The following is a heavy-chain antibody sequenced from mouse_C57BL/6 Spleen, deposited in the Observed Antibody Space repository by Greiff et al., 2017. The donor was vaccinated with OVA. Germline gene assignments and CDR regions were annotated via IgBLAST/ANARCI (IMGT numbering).Heavy chain of an antibody. CDR1: GFTFSDYY. CDR2: INYDGSST. CDR3: ARVTTVVATGYFDV. J-gene: IGHJ1*03. Sequence: EVQLVESEGGLVQPGSSMKLSCTASGFTFSDYYMAWVRQVPEKGLEWVANINYDGSSTYYLDSLKSRFIISRDNAKNILYLQMSSLKSEDTATYYCARVTTVVATGYFDVWGTGTTVTVSS. V-gene: IGHV5-16*01. D-gene: IGHD1-1*01.